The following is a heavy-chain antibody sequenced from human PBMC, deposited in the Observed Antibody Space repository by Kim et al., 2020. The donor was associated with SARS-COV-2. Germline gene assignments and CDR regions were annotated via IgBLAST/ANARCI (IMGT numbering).Heavy chain of an antibody. CDR1: GFTFGDYA. D-gene: IGHD1-1*01. CDR3: GGGPNDLGHDY. V-gene: IGHV3-49*04. J-gene: IGHJ4*02. Sequence: GGSLRLSCTASGFTFGDYAMSWVRQAPGKGLEWVGFIRSKAYGGTTEYAASVKGRFTISRDDSKSIAYLQMNSLKTEDTAVYYCGGGPNDLGHDYWGQGTLVTVSS. CDR2: IRSKAYGGTT.